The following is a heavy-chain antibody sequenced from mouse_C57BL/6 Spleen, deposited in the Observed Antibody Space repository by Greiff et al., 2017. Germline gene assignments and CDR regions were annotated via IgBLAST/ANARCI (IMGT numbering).Heavy chain of an antibody. Sequence: QVQLQQPGAELVKPGASVKLSCKASGYTFTSYWMHWVKQRPGRGLEWIGMIDPNSGGTKYNEKFKSKATLTVDKPSSTAYMQLSSLTSEASAVYYGARGFHYDGSSYPYGYWGQGTLVTVSA. V-gene: IGHV1-72*01. J-gene: IGHJ3*02. CDR1: GYTFTSYW. CDR3: ARGFHYDGSSYPYGY. CDR2: IDPNSGGT. D-gene: IGHD1-1*01.